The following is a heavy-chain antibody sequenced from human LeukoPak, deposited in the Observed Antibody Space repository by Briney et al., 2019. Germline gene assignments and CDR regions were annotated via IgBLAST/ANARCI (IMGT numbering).Heavy chain of an antibody. Sequence: GRSLRLSCAASGFTFSSYGMHWVRQAPGKGLEWVAVIWYDGSNKYYADSVKGRFTISRDNSKNTLYLQMNSLRAEDTAVYYCAKGSYSGSYFDVFRRGGRYYFDYWGQGTLVTVSS. V-gene: IGHV3-33*06. J-gene: IGHJ4*02. CDR3: AKGSYSGSYFDVFRRGGRYYFDY. CDR1: GFTFSSYG. D-gene: IGHD1-26*01. CDR2: IWYDGSNK.